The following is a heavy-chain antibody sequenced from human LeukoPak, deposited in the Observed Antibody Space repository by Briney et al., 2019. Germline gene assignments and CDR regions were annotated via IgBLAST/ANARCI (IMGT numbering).Heavy chain of an antibody. D-gene: IGHD2-2*01. CDR3: LVSSNCYYYYGLDV. V-gene: IGHV5-51*01. J-gene: IGHJ6*02. Sequence: GESLKRSCKGSVYSFTTNWGGWVRQKPGKSVECMGILYSGDYGTRYSPSCQGHVTIPADKSIPTAYLQWSSLKASDTAMYYCLVSSNCYYYYGLDVWGQGTTVTVSS. CDR2: LYSGDYGT. CDR1: VYSFTTNW.